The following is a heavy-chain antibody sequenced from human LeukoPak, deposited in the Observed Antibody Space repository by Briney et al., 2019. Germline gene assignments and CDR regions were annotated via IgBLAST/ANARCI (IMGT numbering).Heavy chain of an antibody. Sequence: GGSLRLSCAASGFTVSSNYMSWVRQAPGKGLEWVSVIYSGGSTYYADSVKSRFTISRDNSKNTLYLQMNSLRAEDTAVYYCARGALLGYCSGGSCYSRGLGYWGQGTLVTVSS. CDR3: ARGALLGYCSGGSCYSRGLGY. CDR2: IYSGGST. J-gene: IGHJ4*02. D-gene: IGHD2-15*01. V-gene: IGHV3-53*01. CDR1: GFTVSSNY.